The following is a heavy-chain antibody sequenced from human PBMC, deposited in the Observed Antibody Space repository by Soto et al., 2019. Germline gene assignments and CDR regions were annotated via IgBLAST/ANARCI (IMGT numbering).Heavy chain of an antibody. V-gene: IGHV3-15*07. CDR2: IKSKTDGGTT. D-gene: IGHD2-15*01. CDR1: GFTFSNAW. Sequence: SCAASGFTFSNAWMNWVRQAPGKGLEWVGRIKSKTDGGTTDYAAPVKGRFTISRDDSKNTLYLQMNSLKTEDTAVYYCTTDKMAVAATYYAMDVWGQGTTVTVS. CDR3: TTDKMAVAATYYAMDV. J-gene: IGHJ6*02.